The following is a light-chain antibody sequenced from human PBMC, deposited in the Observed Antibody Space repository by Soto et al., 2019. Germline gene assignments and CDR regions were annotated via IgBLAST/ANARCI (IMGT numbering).Light chain of an antibody. V-gene: IGKV3-20*01. CDR3: HQYGSSPLT. Sequence: EIVLTQSPGTLSLSPGERATPSCRASQSVSSSYLAWYQQKPGQAPRLLIYGASSRATGIPDRFSGSGSGTDFTLTISRLEPEDFAVYYCHQYGSSPLTFGGGTKVEIK. J-gene: IGKJ4*01. CDR1: QSVSSSY. CDR2: GAS.